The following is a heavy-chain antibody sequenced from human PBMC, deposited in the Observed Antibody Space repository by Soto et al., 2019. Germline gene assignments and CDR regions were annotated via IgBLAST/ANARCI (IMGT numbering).Heavy chain of an antibody. D-gene: IGHD4-4*01. CDR3: ARVPYSKSFYAFNGMDV. V-gene: IGHV1-69*01. Sequence: QVQLVQSGAEVKKPGSSVKVSCKASGGTFSSYAISWVRQAPGQGLEWMGGIIPIFGTANYAQKFQGRVTITADESTSTAYMELSSLRSEDTAVYYCARVPYSKSFYAFNGMDVWGQGTTVTVSS. J-gene: IGHJ6*02. CDR1: GGTFSSYA. CDR2: IIPIFGTA.